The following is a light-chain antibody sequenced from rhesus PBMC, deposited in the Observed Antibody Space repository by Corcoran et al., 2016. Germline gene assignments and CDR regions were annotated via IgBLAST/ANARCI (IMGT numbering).Light chain of an antibody. CDR1: QSVGSY. CDR2: GAS. Sequence: ETVVTQSPATLSLSPGERATLSCRASQSVGSYLAWYQPKPGQAPRLLIYGASSRATGIPDRFSGSGSGTYFTLNFSSLGPEDVGVYYCQQSSNLWTFGQGTKVEIK. J-gene: IGKJ1*01. CDR3: QQSSNLWT. V-gene: IGKV3-24*04.